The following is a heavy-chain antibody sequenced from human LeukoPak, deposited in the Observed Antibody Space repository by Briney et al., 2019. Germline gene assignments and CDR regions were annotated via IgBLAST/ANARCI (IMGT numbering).Heavy chain of an antibody. CDR1: GGSISSSSYY. V-gene: IGHV4-39*06. D-gene: IGHD3-3*01. J-gene: IGHJ5*02. CDR2: IYYSGST. CDR3: ARCPPAGRATYYDFWSGYYPYSNWFDP. Sequence: SETLSLTCTVSGGSISSSSYYWGWIRQPPGKGLEWIGSIYYSGSTYYNPSLKSRVTISVDTSKNQFPLKLSSVTAADTAVYYCARCPPAGRATYYDFWSGYYPYSNWFDPWGQGTLVTVSS.